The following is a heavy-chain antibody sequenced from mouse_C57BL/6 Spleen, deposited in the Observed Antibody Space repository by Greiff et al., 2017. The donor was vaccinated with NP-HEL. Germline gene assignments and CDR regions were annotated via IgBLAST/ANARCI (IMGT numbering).Heavy chain of an antibody. CDR1: GYTFTSYW. CDR2: IHPSASDT. D-gene: IGHD4-1*01. CDR3: AISPETGWYFDV. J-gene: IGHJ1*03. Sequence: QVQLQQPGAELVKPGASVKVSCKASGYTFTSYWMHWVKQRPGQGLEWIGRIHPSASDTNYNQKFKGKATLTVDKSSSTAYMQLSSLTSEDSAVYYCAISPETGWYFDVWGTGTTVTVSS. V-gene: IGHV1-74*01.